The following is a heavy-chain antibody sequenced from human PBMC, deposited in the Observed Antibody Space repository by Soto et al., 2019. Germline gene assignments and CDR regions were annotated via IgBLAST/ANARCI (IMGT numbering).Heavy chain of an antibody. J-gene: IGHJ6*02. D-gene: IGHD6-13*01. Sequence: GGSLRLSCAASGFTFSSYAMSWVRQAPGKGLEWVSAISGSGGSTYYADSVKGRFTISRDNSKNTLYLQMNSLRAEDTAVYYCAKSAAAGNKRLVGMDVWGQGTTVTVSS. V-gene: IGHV3-23*01. CDR2: ISGSGGST. CDR3: AKSAAAGNKRLVGMDV. CDR1: GFTFSSYA.